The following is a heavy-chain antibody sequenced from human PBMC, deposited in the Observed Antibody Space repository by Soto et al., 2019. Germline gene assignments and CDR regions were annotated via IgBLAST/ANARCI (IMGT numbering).Heavy chain of an antibody. V-gene: IGHV3-23*01. CDR1: GFTFSSDA. CDR3: AKDLTVVVLPAVTGIDV. J-gene: IGHJ6*02. Sequence: EVQLLESGGGLVQPGGSLRLSCAASGFTFSSDAMSWVLQAPGKGLEWVSAISGCGGGTYYADPVKGRFTIPRDNSNNKLNLQMNSLRAEDTAGYYGAKDLTVVVLPAVTGIDVWGQGTTVNVSS. CDR2: ISGCGGGT. D-gene: IGHD2-2*01.